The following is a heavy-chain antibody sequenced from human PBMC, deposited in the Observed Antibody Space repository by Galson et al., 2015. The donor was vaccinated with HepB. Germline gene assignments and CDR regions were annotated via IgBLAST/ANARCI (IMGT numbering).Heavy chain of an antibody. V-gene: IGHV1-18*04. CDR1: GYTFTTHG. D-gene: IGHD5/OR15-5a*01. CDR2: ISTYNGNT. J-gene: IGHJ4*02. CDR3: ARDRQSVIDY. Sequence: SVKVSCKASGYTFTTHGISWVRQAPGQGLEWVGWISTYNGNTKYAQKLQGRVTMTTDTTTSTAYMELRSLRFDDTAVYYCARDRQSVIDYWGQGTLVTVSS.